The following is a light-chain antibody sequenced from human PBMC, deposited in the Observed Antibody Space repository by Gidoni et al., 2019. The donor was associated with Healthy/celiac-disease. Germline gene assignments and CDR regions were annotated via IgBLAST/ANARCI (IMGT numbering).Light chain of an antibody. V-gene: IGLV1-40*01. Sequence: QSVLTQPPSVSGAPGQRVTISCTGSRSNIGAGYDVHWYQQLPGTAPKLLIYGNSNRPSVVPDRFSGSKSGTSASLAITGLQAEDEADYYCQSYDSSLSGNVVFGGGTKLTVL. CDR1: RSNIGAGYD. CDR3: QSYDSSLSGNVV. J-gene: IGLJ2*01. CDR2: GNS.